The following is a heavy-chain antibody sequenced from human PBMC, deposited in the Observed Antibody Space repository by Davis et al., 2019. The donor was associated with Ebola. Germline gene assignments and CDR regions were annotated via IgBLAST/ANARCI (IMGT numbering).Heavy chain of an antibody. V-gene: IGHV4-34*01. D-gene: IGHD6-19*01. CDR1: GGSFTDYF. CDR3: ARAEGSGWYHKF. J-gene: IGHJ4*02. CDR2: IYYSGTT. Sequence: MPSETLSLTCAVYGGSFTDYFWSWIRQPPGKGLEWIGSIYYSGTTNYNPSLKSRVTISVDTSKNQFSLKLSSVTAADTAVYYCARAEGSGWYHKFWGQGNLVTVSS.